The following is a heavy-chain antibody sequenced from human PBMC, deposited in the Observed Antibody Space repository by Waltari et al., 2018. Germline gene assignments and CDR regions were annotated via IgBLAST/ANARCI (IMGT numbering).Heavy chain of an antibody. Sequence: QVQLVQSGAEAKKPGASVKVSCKASGYTFTSYYMHGVRQAPGQGLEWMGIIHPSGVSTSYAQKFQGRLTMTRDTSTSPVYMELSSLRSADTAVYYFARAQYSGYDITLIPWGQGTLVTVSS. D-gene: IGHD5-12*01. V-gene: IGHV1-46*01. J-gene: IGHJ5*02. CDR1: GYTFTSYY. CDR2: IHPSGVST. CDR3: ARAQYSGYDITLIP.